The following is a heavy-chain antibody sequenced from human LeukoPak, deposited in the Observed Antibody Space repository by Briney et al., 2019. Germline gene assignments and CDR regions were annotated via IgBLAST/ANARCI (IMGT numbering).Heavy chain of an antibody. V-gene: IGHV3-7*03. J-gene: IGHJ5*02. Sequence: GGSLRLSCVASGFTFGKYWMSWVRQAPGKGLEWVANIKLDGSEKNYVDSVKGRFTISRDNTKNSLYLQMNSLRVEDTAVFYCARDQYDTWSRRGNFDPWGQGTLVIVSS. CDR3: ARDQYDTWSRRGNFDP. CDR1: GFTFGKYW. CDR2: IKLDGSEK. D-gene: IGHD3-3*01.